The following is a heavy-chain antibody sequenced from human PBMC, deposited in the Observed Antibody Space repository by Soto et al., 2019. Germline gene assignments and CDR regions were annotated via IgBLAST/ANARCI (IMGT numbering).Heavy chain of an antibody. V-gene: IGHV4-61*01. CDR3: ARTRKWLVSLDY. D-gene: IGHD6-19*01. Sequence: SETLSLTCTVSGGAVSIGSYYWSWIRQPPGKGLEWIGYIYYSGSTNYNPSLKSRVTISVDTSKKQFSLKLSSVTAADTAVYYCARTRKWLVSLDYWGKGNMVTVSS. CDR1: GGAVSIGSYY. J-gene: IGHJ4*02. CDR2: IYYSGST.